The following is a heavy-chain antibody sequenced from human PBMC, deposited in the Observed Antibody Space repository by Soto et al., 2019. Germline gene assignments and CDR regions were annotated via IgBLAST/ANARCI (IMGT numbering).Heavy chain of an antibody. CDR2: IIPIFGTA. Sequence: ASVKVSCKASGGTFSSSAISWVRQAPGQGLEWMGGIIPIFGTANYAQKFQGRVTITADESTSTAYMELSSLRSEDTAVYYCARKPMIGSGYYGQGHAFDIWGQGTMVTVSS. D-gene: IGHD3-22*01. V-gene: IGHV1-69*13. J-gene: IGHJ3*02. CDR3: ARKPMIGSGYYGQGHAFDI. CDR1: GGTFSSSA.